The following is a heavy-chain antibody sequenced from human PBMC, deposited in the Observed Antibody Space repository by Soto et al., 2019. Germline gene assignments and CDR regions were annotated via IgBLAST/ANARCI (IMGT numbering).Heavy chain of an antibody. D-gene: IGHD3-10*01. CDR1: GGSISSGGYH. V-gene: IGHV4-31*03. CDR2: IYYSGT. J-gene: IGHJ4*02. Sequence: QVQLQESGPGLVKPSQTLSLTCTVSGGSISSGGYHWSWIRQHPGKGLEWIGYIYYSGTSYNPSLKSRVTISVDTSKNLFSLKLSSVTAADTAVYFCARGVRDWGQGTLVTVSS. CDR3: ARGVRD.